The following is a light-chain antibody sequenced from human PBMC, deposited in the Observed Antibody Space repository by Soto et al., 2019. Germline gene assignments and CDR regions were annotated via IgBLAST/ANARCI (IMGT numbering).Light chain of an antibody. CDR2: DVT. CDR3: SSYSSSSPYV. V-gene: IGLV2-14*03. J-gene: IGLJ1*01. CDR1: NKDVGGHNY. Sequence: QSALTQPASVSGSPGQSITVSCTGTNKDVGGHNYVSWYQQHPGKAPKLMIYDVTNRPSGVSDRFSGSKSGNTASLTISGLQAEDEADYYCSSYSSSSPYVFGTGTQLTVL.